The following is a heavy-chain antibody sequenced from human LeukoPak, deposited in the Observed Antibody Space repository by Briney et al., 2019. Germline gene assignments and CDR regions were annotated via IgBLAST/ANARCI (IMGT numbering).Heavy chain of an antibody. J-gene: IGHJ4*02. Sequence: SETLSLTCTVSGGSISSYYWSWIRQPPGKGLEWIGYIYYSGSTNYNPSLRSRVTISVDTSKNQFSLKLSSVTAADTAVYYCARDQSSGWLDYWGQGTLVTVSS. CDR1: GGSISSYY. V-gene: IGHV4-59*01. CDR3: ARDQSSGWLDY. CDR2: IYYSGST. D-gene: IGHD6-19*01.